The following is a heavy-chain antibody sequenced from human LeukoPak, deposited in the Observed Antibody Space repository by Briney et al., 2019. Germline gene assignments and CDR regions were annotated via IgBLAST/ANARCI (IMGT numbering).Heavy chain of an antibody. D-gene: IGHD3-3*01. J-gene: IGHJ5*02. Sequence: ASVKVSCKASGYTFTGYYMHWVRQAPGQGLEWMGWINPNSGGTNYAQKFQGRVTMTRDTSISTAYMELSRLRSDDTAVYYCARERGGNTTFGAHARVDNWFDPWGQGTLVTVSS. CDR1: GYTFTGYY. CDR2: INPNSGGT. CDR3: ARERGGNTTFGAHARVDNWFDP. V-gene: IGHV1-2*02.